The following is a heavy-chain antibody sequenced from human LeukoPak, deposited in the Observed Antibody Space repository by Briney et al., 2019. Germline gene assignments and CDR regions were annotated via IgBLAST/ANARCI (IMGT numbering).Heavy chain of an antibody. V-gene: IGHV4-59*08. Sequence: PSETLSLTCTVSGGSISNDFWSWIRQPPGKGLEWIGYISYSGITNYNPSLKGRVTISVDTSKNQFSLRLRSVTAADTAVYYCARGKGVLGYCSSTDCDAWGQGTLVTVSS. CDR3: ARGKGVLGYCSSTDCDA. J-gene: IGHJ5*02. D-gene: IGHD2-2*01. CDR1: GGSISNDF. CDR2: ISYSGIT.